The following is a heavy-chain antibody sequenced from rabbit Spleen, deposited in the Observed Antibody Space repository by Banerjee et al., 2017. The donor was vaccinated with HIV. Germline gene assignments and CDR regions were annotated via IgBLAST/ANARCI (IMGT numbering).Heavy chain of an antibody. D-gene: IGHD8-1*01. Sequence: QEQLVESGGGLVQPEGSLTLTCKASGFSFTDKDVMCWVRQAPGKGLEWIGCINIVTGKTVYASWAKGRFTISKTSSTTVTLQMTSLTVADTATYFCARDTGSSFSTYGMDLWGPGTLVTVS. CDR3: ARDTGSSFSTYGMDL. CDR2: INIVTGKT. V-gene: IGHV1S45*01. J-gene: IGHJ6*01. CDR1: GFSFTDKDV.